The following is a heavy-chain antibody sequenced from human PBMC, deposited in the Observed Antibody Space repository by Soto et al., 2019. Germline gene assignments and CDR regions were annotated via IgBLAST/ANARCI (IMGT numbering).Heavy chain of an antibody. J-gene: IGHJ5*02. D-gene: IGHD3-16*02. CDR3: AAYCYTMTCTHFHGYS. CDR2: IKQDESDK. CDR1: GFRFRDYW. Sequence: GGSLRLSCAVSGFRFRDYWMSWVRQAPGKGLEWVANIKQDESDKYYVDSVKGRFTISRDNAKNALYLQMNSLRVEDTAVYYCAAYCYTMTCTHFHGYSWGQGTQVTVS. V-gene: IGHV3-7*03.